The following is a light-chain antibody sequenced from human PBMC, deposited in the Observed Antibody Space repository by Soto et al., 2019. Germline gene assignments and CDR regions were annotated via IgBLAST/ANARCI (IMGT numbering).Light chain of an antibody. CDR1: KSISXW. V-gene: IGKV1-5*01. J-gene: IGKJ4*01. Sequence: DIQMTQSPSTLSASIGDRVTITCRASKSISXWVXWYXXKXGXXXKXXXYDASSLESGVPSRFSGSGYGTEFTLTISSLQPDDFATYYCQQSYSVPLTFGGGNKVDI. CDR3: QQSYSVPLT. CDR2: DAS.